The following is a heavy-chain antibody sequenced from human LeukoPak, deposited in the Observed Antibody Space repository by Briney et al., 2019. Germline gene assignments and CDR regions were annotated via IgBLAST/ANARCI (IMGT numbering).Heavy chain of an antibody. J-gene: IGHJ3*02. D-gene: IGHD5-24*01. Sequence: GGSLRLSCAAPGFTLNGYWMHWVRQAPGKGLVWVSRINSDGSTTSYADSVKGRFTISRDNAKNSLYLQMNSLRAEDTAVYYCARDTDGYSTAFDAFDIWGQGTMVTVSS. CDR2: INSDGSTT. CDR3: ARDTDGYSTAFDAFDI. V-gene: IGHV3-74*01. CDR1: GFTLNGYW.